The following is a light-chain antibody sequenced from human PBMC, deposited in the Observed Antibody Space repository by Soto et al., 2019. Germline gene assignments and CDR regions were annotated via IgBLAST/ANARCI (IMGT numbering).Light chain of an antibody. CDR2: AAS. J-gene: IGKJ4*01. CDR3: QQYNHWPLT. V-gene: IGKV3-15*01. CDR1: QSIRNN. Sequence: DIMLTQSPATLSLSPGERSTLSCMSSQSIRNNFLAWYQHNPGQAPRLLIYAASTRATGVPGRFSGSGSGTEFTLTISSLQSEDFAVYYCQQYNHWPLTFGGGTKVDIK.